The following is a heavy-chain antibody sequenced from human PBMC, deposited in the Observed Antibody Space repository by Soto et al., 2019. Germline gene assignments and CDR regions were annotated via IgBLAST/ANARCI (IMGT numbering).Heavy chain of an antibody. CDR3: ARDFAELELRGDYMEV. CDR2: ISAYNGNT. D-gene: IGHD1-7*01. J-gene: IGHJ6*03. Sequence: ASVKVSCKASGYTFTSYGISWVRQAPGQGLEWMGWISAYNGNTNYAQKLQGRVTMTTDTSTSTAYMELRSLRSDDTAVYYCARDFAELELRGDYMEVWGKGTTVTVSS. CDR1: GYTFTSYG. V-gene: IGHV1-18*01.